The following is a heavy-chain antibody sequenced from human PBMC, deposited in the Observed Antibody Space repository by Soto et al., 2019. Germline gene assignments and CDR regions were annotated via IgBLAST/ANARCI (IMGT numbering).Heavy chain of an antibody. CDR3: AIVDGYMYS. CDR2: INWNGGST. V-gene: IGHV3-20*04. J-gene: IGHJ5*01. Sequence: EVQLVESGGGVVRPGGPLRLSCAASGFTLDDYGMSWVRPAPGKGLEWVSGINWNGGSTGYADSVKGRFTISRDNAKNSLYLQMNSLRAEDTALYYCAIVDGYMYSGGQGTLVSSSS. D-gene: IGHD5-12*01. CDR1: GFTLDDYG.